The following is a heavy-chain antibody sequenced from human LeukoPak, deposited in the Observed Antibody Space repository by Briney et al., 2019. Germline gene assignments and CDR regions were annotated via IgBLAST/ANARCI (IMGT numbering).Heavy chain of an antibody. V-gene: IGHV1-2*02. D-gene: IGHD2-2*01. CDR2: INPNSGGT. CDR1: GYTFTGYY. J-gene: IGHJ6*02. CDR3: ARDLNIVVVPAALGGMDV. Sequence: ASVTLSCKASGYTFTGYYIHWVRQAPGQGLEWKGWINPNSGGTNYAQKLQGSVTITRDTSISTAYMELTRLRSDDTAVYYCARDLNIVVVPAALGGMDVWGQGTT.